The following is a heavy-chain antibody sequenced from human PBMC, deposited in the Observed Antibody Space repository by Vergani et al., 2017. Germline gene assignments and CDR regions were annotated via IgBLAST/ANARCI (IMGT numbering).Heavy chain of an antibody. V-gene: IGHV3-30-3*01. CDR1: GFTFSSYA. Sequence: QVQLVESGGGVVQPGRSLRLSCAASGFTFSSYAMHWVRQAPGKGLEWVAVTSYDGSNKYYADSVKGRFTISRDNSKNTLYLQMNSLRAEDTAVYYCARTGSSGNYYYYMDVWGKGTTVTVSS. CDR2: TSYDGSNK. J-gene: IGHJ6*03. D-gene: IGHD1-1*01. CDR3: ARTGSSGNYYYYMDV.